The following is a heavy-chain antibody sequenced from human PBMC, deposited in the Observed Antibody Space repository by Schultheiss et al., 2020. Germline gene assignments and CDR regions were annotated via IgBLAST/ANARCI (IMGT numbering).Heavy chain of an antibody. CDR1: GFTFSSYW. CDR2: ISSNGGST. CDR3: ARANYDFVWGNYRFEYFHH. Sequence: GGSLRLSCAASGFTFSSYWMSWVRQAPGKGLEYVSAISSNGGSTYYADSVKGRFTISRDNSKNSLYLQMNSLRAEDTSVYYCARANYDFVWGNYRFEYFHHWGQGTLVTVSS. J-gene: IGHJ1*01. V-gene: IGHV3-64*04. D-gene: IGHD3-16*02.